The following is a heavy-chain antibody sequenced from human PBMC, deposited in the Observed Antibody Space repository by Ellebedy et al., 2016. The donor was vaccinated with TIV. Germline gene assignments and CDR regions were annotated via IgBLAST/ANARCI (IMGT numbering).Heavy chain of an antibody. CDR2: INPSTGGP. V-gene: IGHV1-2*02. CDR1: GYTFIDYY. CDR3: ARAAARPYYFATDV. D-gene: IGHD6-6*01. Sequence: AASVKVSCKASGYTFIDYYMNWVRQAPGQGLEWMGWINPSTGGPHFAQMFQDRITMTRHTSISPDYMELNTLTSNDTVVYYCARAAARPYYFATDVWGQGTTVTVSS. J-gene: IGHJ6*02.